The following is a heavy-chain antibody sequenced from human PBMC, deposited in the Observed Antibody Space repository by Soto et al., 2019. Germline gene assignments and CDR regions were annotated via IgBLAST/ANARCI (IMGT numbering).Heavy chain of an antibody. Sequence: GGSLRLSCAASGFTFSSYSMNWVRQAPGKGLEWVSSISSSSSYIYYAESVKGRFTISRDNAKNSLYLQMNSLRAEDTAVYYCARAKIWSGFYYYGMDVWGQGTTVTVSS. CDR3: ARAKIWSGFYYYGMDV. CDR2: ISSSSSYI. D-gene: IGHD3-3*01. CDR1: GFTFSSYS. J-gene: IGHJ6*02. V-gene: IGHV3-21*01.